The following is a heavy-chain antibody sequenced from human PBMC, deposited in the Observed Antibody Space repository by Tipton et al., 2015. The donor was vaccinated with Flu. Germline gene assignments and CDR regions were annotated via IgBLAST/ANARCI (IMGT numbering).Heavy chain of an antibody. Sequence: QLVQSGAEVKKPGASVKVSCKASGYTFTGYYMHWVRQAPGQGLEWMGRINPNSGGTNYAQKFQGRVTMTRDTSISTAYMELSRLRSDDTAVYYCAGAGGDYDFWSGYSNYDYWGQGTLVTVSS. CDR1: GYTFTGYY. CDR3: AGAGGDYDFWSGYSNYDY. J-gene: IGHJ4*02. D-gene: IGHD3-3*01. CDR2: INPNSGGT. V-gene: IGHV1-2*06.